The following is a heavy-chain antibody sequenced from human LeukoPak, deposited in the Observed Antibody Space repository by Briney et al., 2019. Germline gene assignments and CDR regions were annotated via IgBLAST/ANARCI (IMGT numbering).Heavy chain of an antibody. J-gene: IGHJ4*02. CDR3: ATNYYGSGSYLSPD. D-gene: IGHD3-10*01. CDR1: GFTFSSYS. V-gene: IGHV3-21*01. Sequence: PGGSLRLSCAASGFTFSSYSMNWVRRAPGKGLEWVSSISSSSSYIYYADSVKGRFTISRDNAKNSLYLQMNSLRAEDTAVYYCATNYYGSGSYLSPDWGQGTLVTVSS. CDR2: ISSSSSYI.